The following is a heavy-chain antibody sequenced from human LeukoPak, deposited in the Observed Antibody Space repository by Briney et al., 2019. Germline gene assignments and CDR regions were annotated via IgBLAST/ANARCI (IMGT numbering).Heavy chain of an antibody. V-gene: IGHV7-4-1*02. D-gene: IGHD6-19*01. CDR2: INTKTGNP. CDR3: AKGGWVAVTGMDS. Sequence: ASVKVSCKASGYTFTGHAMNWVRQAPGQGPEWMGYINTKTGNPTYAQGFTGRFVISLDTSVSTAYLQISSLKPEDTGVYYCAKGGWVAVTGMDSWGQGTLVTVSS. CDR1: GYTFTGHA. J-gene: IGHJ4*02.